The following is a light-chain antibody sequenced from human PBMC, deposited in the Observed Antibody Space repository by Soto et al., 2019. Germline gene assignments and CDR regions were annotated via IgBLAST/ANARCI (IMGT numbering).Light chain of an antibody. Sequence: ALTQYASVYGSPGQSIIISCTGSRSDVGAYNYVAWYQQQPGKAPKLLIYEVDNRPSGISHRFSGSKSGNTASLTISGLQTEDEADYYCSSYTVINTAVFGGGTKVTVL. CDR1: RSDVGAYNY. CDR3: SSYTVINTAV. CDR2: EVD. J-gene: IGLJ3*02. V-gene: IGLV2-14*01.